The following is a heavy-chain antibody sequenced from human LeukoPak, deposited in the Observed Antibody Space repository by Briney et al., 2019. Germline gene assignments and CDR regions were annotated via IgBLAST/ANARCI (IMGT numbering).Heavy chain of an antibody. CDR1: GFTFSSYA. D-gene: IGHD2-21*02. CDR3: TRAPAVVTGKGRFDP. Sequence: GGSLRLSCAASGFTFSSYAMSWVRQAPGKGLEWVSSISTSSSYIYYADSVQGRFTISRDNAKNSLYLQMNSLRAEDTAVYYCTRAPAVVTGKGRFDPWGQGTLVIVSS. CDR2: ISTSSSYI. J-gene: IGHJ5*02. V-gene: IGHV3-21*01.